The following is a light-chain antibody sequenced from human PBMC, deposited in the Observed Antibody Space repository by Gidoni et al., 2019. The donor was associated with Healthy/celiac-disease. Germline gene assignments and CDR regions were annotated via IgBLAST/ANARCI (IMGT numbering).Light chain of an antibody. V-gene: IGLV1-51*01. CDR3: GTWDNSLSVYV. CDR1: SSNIGNND. CDR2: DNN. J-gene: IGLJ1*01. Sequence: QSEFTQPPSVSAAPGKKVTISRSGSSSNIGNNDVTWYQQLPGTAPKLLIYDNNKRPSGIPDRFSGSKSGTSATLGITGLQTGDEADYYCGTWDNSLSVYVFGTGTKLTVL.